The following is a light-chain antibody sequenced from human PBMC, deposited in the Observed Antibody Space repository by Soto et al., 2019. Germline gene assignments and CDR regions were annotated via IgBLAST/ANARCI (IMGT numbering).Light chain of an antibody. CDR2: DVS. CDR3: SSYTSSVYV. J-gene: IGLJ1*01. V-gene: IGLV2-14*01. CDR1: SSDVGGYNY. Sequence: QSALTQPASVSGSPGQSITISCTGTSSDVGGYNYVSWYQQHPGKAPKLMIYDVSNRPSGVSTRFSGSKSGNTASLTISGLQAEDEADYYCSSYTSSVYVFGTGTKLTVL.